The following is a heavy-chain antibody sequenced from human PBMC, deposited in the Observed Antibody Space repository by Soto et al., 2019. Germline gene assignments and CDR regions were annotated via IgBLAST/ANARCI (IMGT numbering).Heavy chain of an antibody. Sequence: PSETLSLTCTVSGGSISSYYWSWIRQPAGKGLEWIGRIYTSGSTNYNPSLKSRVTMSVDTSKNQFSLKLSSVTAADTAVYYCARITTVFTIFGTGIIDYWGQGTLVTVSS. CDR2: IYTSGST. CDR3: ARITTVFTIFGTGIIDY. CDR1: GGSISSYY. J-gene: IGHJ4*02. V-gene: IGHV4-4*07. D-gene: IGHD3-3*01.